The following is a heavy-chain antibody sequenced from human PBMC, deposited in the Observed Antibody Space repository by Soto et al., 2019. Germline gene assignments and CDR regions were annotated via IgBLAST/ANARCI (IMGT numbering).Heavy chain of an antibody. CDR2: ISGSGGST. CDR3: AKVPTRPLWYMDV. D-gene: IGHD2-21*01. CDR1: GFTFSTYA. Sequence: GGSLRLSCAVSGFTFSTYAMSWVRQAPGRGLEWVSVISGSGGSTYYADSVKGRFTISRDNSKNTLYLQMNSLRAEDTAVYYCAKVPTRPLWYMDVWGKGTTVTVSS. V-gene: IGHV3-23*01. J-gene: IGHJ6*03.